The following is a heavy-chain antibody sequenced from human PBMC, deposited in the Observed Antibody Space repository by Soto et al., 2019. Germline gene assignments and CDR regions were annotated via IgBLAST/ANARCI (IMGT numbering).Heavy chain of an antibody. J-gene: IGHJ4*02. Sequence: SETLSLTCAVSGGSISSSNWWSWVRQPPGKGLEWIGEIYHSGSTNYNPSLKSRVTISVDKSKNQFSLKLSSVSAAVTAVYYCARCDSNYIALDYWGQGTLVTVSS. CDR3: ARCDSNYIALDY. CDR1: GGSISSSNW. D-gene: IGHD4-4*01. V-gene: IGHV4-4*02. CDR2: IYHSGST.